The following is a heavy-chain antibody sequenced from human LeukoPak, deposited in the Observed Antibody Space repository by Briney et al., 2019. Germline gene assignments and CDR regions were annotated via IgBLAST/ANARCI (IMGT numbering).Heavy chain of an antibody. CDR2: INPSGGST. D-gene: IGHD6-19*01. CDR3: ARSIAVAGTWALRYYGMDV. CDR1: GYTFTSYD. J-gene: IGHJ6*02. V-gene: IGHV1-46*01. Sequence: ASVKVSCKASGYTFTSYDFNWVRQAPGQGLEWMGIINPSGGSTSYAQKFQGRVTMARDTSTSTVYMELSSLRSEDTAVYYCARSIAVAGTWALRYYGMDVWGQGTTVTVSS.